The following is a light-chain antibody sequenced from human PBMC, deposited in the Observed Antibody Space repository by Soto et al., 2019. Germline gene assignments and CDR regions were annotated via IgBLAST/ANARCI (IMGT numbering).Light chain of an antibody. V-gene: IGKV1-9*01. CDR3: QQLNSYPPE. J-gene: IGKJ1*01. CDR2: AAT. CDR1: QTINRY. Sequence: DIQMTQSPSTLSASVGDRVTITCRATQTINRYLAWYQQKPGAAPKLLIYAATSLQRGVPSRFSGGASGTEFTLTISSLQSDDFATSYCQQLNSYPPEFGRGTKVDIK.